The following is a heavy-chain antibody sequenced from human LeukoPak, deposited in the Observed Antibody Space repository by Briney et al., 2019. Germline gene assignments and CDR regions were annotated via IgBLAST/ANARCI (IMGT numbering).Heavy chain of an antibody. V-gene: IGHV4-4*07. CDR3: VRGGDYGSAYDYFRY. CDR1: GGSISSYY. Sequence: SETLSLTCTVSGGSISSYYWSWIRQPPGKGLEWIGRIYTGGNTAYNPSLNSRVTMSLDTSKNQFSLKLTSVTAADTAVYYCVRGGDYGSAYDYFRYWRQGTLVSVSS. CDR2: IYTGGNT. D-gene: IGHD5-12*01. J-gene: IGHJ4*02.